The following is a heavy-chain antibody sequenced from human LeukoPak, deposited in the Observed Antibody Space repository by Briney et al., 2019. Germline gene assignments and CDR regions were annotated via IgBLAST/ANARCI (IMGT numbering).Heavy chain of an antibody. V-gene: IGHV1-46*01. CDR1: GYTFTSYY. J-gene: IGHJ6*02. Sequence: GASVKVSCKASGYTFTSYYMHWVRQAPGQGLEWMGIINPSGGSTSYAQKFQGRVTMTRDTSTSTVYMELSSLRSEDTAVYRCARDPGYCSGGSCPRYYYYYGMDVWGQGTTVTVSS. D-gene: IGHD2-15*01. CDR2: INPSGGST. CDR3: ARDPGYCSGGSCPRYYYYYGMDV.